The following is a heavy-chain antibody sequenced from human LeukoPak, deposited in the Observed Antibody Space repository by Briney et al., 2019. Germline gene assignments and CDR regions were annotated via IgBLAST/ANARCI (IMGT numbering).Heavy chain of an antibody. Sequence: SETLSLTCTVSGGSISSGSYFWSWIRQPAGKGLEWIGRIYTSGSTNYNPSLKSRVTISVDTSKNQFSLKLSSVTAADTAVYYCARHKGGGYGDYVPHYYYYYMDVWGKGTTVTISS. CDR1: GGSISSGSYF. CDR2: IYTSGST. D-gene: IGHD4-17*01. V-gene: IGHV4-61*02. CDR3: ARHKGGGYGDYVPHYYYYYMDV. J-gene: IGHJ6*03.